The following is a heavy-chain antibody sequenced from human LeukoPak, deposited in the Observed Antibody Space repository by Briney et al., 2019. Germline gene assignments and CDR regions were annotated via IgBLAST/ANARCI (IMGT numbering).Heavy chain of an antibody. CDR1: TFIFSDYD. Sequence: GGSLRLSCVASTFIFSDYDMHWVRQPAGRGLEWVSAIDAAGSTYYSASVKGRFIISRENAKSSLYLQMNSLRVEDTAVYYCAREVYDSSSPRPYYYGVDVWGQGTTVTVSS. J-gene: IGHJ6*02. CDR2: IDAAGST. D-gene: IGHD3-22*01. CDR3: AREVYDSSSPRPYYYGVDV. V-gene: IGHV3-13*04.